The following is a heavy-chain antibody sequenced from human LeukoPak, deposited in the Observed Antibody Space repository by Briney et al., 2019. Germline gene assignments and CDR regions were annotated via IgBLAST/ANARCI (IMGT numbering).Heavy chain of an antibody. CDR2: IIPIFGTA. J-gene: IGHJ5*01. V-gene: IGHV1-69*06. Sequence: GASVKVSCKASGGTFSSYAISWVRQAPGQGLEWMGGIIPIFGTANYAQKFQGRLTITADKSTGTGYMELSSLRSEDSAVYYCAVLSDGAYCGGDCFYLDSWGQGTLVAVSS. CDR3: AVLSDGAYCGGDCFYLDS. CDR1: GGTFSSYA. D-gene: IGHD2-21*02.